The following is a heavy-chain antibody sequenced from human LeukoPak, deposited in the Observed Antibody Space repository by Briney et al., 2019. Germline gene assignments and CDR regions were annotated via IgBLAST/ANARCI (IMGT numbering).Heavy chain of an antibody. J-gene: IGHJ3*02. CDR3: ARPRASGTTNDAFDI. D-gene: IGHD1/OR15-1a*01. V-gene: IGHV3-11*03. CDR2: ISSSGIYA. Sequence: GGSLRLSCAAAGFTFSDYYMSWIRQAPGKGLEWLSYISSSGIYANYADSVEGRFTISRDNAKNSLYLQMNNLRAEDTAVYYCARPRASGTTNDAFDIWGQGTMVTVSS. CDR1: GFTFSDYY.